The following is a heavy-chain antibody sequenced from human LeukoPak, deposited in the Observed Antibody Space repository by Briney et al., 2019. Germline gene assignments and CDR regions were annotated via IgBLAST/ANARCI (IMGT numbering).Heavy chain of an antibody. CDR3: AAHYYDSSALDY. CDR1: GGTFSGYA. Sequence: SVKVSCKASGGTFSGYAISWVRQAPGQGLEWMGGIIPIFGTANYALKFQGRVTITTDESTSTAYMELSSLRSEDTAVYYCAAHYYDSSALDYWGQGTLVTVSS. J-gene: IGHJ4*02. CDR2: IIPIFGTA. D-gene: IGHD3-22*01. V-gene: IGHV1-69*05.